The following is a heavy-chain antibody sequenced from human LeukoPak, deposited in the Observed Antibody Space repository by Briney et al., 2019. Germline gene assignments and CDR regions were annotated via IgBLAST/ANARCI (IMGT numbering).Heavy chain of an antibody. Sequence: GGSLRLSCAPSGFALIIFRMSWVRPPPGRGREWVANIKQDGSEKYYVHSVKGRFAISTDNAKNSLYLQMNSLRAEDTAVYYCARGTFMFGRYYFDYWGQGTLVTVSS. CDR3: ARGTFMFGRYYFDY. CDR2: IKQDGSEK. CDR1: GFALIIFR. D-gene: IGHD3-16*01. J-gene: IGHJ4*02. V-gene: IGHV3-7*01.